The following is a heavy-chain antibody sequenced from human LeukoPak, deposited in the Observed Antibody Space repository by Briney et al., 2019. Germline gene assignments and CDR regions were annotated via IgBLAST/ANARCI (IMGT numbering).Heavy chain of an antibody. Sequence: GRCLSLSCAASGFSFSSYAMHWVRQAPGKGLEWGAVISYDGSNEYYPDPVKGRFTISRDNSKNTLYLQMNSLRAEDTAVYYCARDSSGSYNWFDPWGQGTLVTVSS. CDR1: GFSFSSYA. J-gene: IGHJ5*02. V-gene: IGHV3-30*04. CDR3: ARDSSGSYNWFDP. CDR2: ISYDGSNE. D-gene: IGHD6-19*01.